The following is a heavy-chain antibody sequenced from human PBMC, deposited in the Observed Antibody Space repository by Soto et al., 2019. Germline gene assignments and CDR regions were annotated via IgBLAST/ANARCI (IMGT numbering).Heavy chain of an antibody. Sequence: GASLKISCKASGYSFTHYWLAWVRQMPGKGLEWRGISYPSDSHSSYTPSLQGQITISADKSTRPTYFQSTTQKASDNSMYFCARPYGRSYAMDVWGQGTPVTVSS. D-gene: IGHD2-8*01. CDR2: SYPSDSHS. CDR3: ARPYGRSYAMDV. V-gene: IGHV5-51*01. J-gene: IGHJ6*02. CDR1: GYSFTHYW.